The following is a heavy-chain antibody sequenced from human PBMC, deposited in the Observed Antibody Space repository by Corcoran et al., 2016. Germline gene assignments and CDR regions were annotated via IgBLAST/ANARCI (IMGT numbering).Heavy chain of an antibody. Sequence: EVQLVESWGGLVQPGRSLRLSCAVSGFAFDTYWMNWVLQAPGKGLEWVANIKGGENEKYYVDSVKGRFTISGDNATNLVFLQMNSLRAEDTAVYYGARSSWNDYWGQGTLVTVSS. V-gene: IGHV3-7*01. CDR1: GFAFDTYW. CDR2: IKGGENEK. D-gene: IGHD6-13*01. J-gene: IGHJ4*02. CDR3: ARSSWNDY.